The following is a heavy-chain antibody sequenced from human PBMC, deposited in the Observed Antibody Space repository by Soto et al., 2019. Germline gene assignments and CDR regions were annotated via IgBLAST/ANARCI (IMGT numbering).Heavy chain of an antibody. CDR2: IYHSGST. CDR1: GGSISSGGYS. V-gene: IGHV4-30-2*01. J-gene: IGHJ6*02. Sequence: SETLSLTCAVSGGSISSGGYSWSWIRQPPGKGLEWIGYIYHSGSTYYNPSLKSRVTISVDRSKNQFSLKLSSVTAADTAVYYCASINTSYYYGMDVWGQGTTVTVSS. D-gene: IGHD1-20*01. CDR3: ASINTSYYYGMDV.